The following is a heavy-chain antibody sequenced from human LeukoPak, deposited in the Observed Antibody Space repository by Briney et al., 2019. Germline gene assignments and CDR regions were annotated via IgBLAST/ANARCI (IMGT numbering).Heavy chain of an antibody. CDR1: GFTFNVYG. Sequence: GGSLRLSFAASGFTFNVYGMHWVRQAPGKGLEWGTFIGSDGNNEYYADSVKGRFTISRDNAKNSLYLQMNSLRAEDTAVYYCARDRSPSSDIVLMVYAIMDAFDIWGQGTMVTVSS. D-gene: IGHD2-8*01. CDR3: ARDRSPSSDIVLMVYAIMDAFDI. J-gene: IGHJ3*02. V-gene: IGHV3-30*02. CDR2: IGSDGNNE.